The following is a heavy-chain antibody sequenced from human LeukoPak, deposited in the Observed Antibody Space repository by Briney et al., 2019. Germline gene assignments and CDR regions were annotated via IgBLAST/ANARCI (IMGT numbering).Heavy chain of an antibody. CDR1: GFTFSSYA. J-gene: IGHJ4*02. CDR2: ISGSGGST. V-gene: IGHV3-23*01. Sequence: GGSLRLSCAASGFTFSSYAMSWVRRAPGKGLEWVSAISGSGGSTYYADSVKGRFTISRDNSKNTLYLQMNSLRAEDTAVYYCAKDGTHSSSWYGYFDYWGQGTLVTVSS. D-gene: IGHD6-13*01. CDR3: AKDGTHSSSWYGYFDY.